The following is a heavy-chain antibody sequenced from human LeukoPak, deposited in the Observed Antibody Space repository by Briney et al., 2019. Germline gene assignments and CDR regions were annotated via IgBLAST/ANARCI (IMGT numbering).Heavy chain of an antibody. CDR3: ARVGSAVAWDY. D-gene: IGHD4-23*01. CDR1: GFTFSSSW. V-gene: IGHV3-74*01. CDR2: INRDGSST. Sequence: GGSLRLSCAASGFTFSSSWMHWVRRAPGKGLVWVSRINRDGSSTSYADSVKGRFTVSRDNAKNTLYLQMNGLRAGDTAVYYCARVGSAVAWDYWGQGTLVTVSS. J-gene: IGHJ4*02.